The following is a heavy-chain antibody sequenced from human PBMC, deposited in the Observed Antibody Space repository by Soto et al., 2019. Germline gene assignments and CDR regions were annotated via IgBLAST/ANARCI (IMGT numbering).Heavy chain of an antibody. J-gene: IGHJ6*02. CDR1: GYTFTSYD. CDR2: MNPNSGNT. D-gene: IGHD1-1*01. CDR3: ARDWARHNSGVPPPDYYYGMDV. V-gene: IGHV1-8*01. Sequence: ASVKVSCKASGYTFTSYDINWVRQATGQGLEWMGWMNPNSGNTGYAQKFQGRVTMTRNTSISTAYMELSSLGSEDTAVYYCARDWARHNSGVPPPDYYYGMDVWGQGTTVTVS.